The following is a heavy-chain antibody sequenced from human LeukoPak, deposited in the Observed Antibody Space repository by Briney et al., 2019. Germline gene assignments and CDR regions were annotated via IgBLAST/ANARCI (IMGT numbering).Heavy chain of an antibody. CDR2: VYYIGTT. Sequence: PSETLSLTCIVSGGSVSSPNSYWSWIRQPPGKGLEWIGNVYYIGTTSCNSSLQSRVTISIDTSKNQFSLEVTSVTAADTAVYYCARNTSSSPWFDPWGQGTLVTVSS. D-gene: IGHD6-6*01. CDR3: ARNTSSSPWFDP. J-gene: IGHJ5*02. V-gene: IGHV4-61*01. CDR1: GGSVSSPNSY.